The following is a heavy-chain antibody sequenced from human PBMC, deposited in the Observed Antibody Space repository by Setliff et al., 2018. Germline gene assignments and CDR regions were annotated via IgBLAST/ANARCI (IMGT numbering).Heavy chain of an antibody. CDR3: ARVGGNIAAAAPVYTYYFDY. Sequence: SETLSLTCTVSGGSISSGSYYWSWIRQPAGKGLEWIGHIYTSGSTNYNPSLKSRVTIXXXTSKNQFXXXXXXXXAXXTXVYYCARVGGNIAAAAPVYTYYFDYWGQGTPVTVSS. CDR1: GGSISSGSYY. CDR2: IYTSGST. V-gene: IGHV4-61*09. J-gene: IGHJ4*02. D-gene: IGHD6-13*01.